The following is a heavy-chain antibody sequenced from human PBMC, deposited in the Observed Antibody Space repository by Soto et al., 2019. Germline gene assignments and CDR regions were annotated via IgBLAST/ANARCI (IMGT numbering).Heavy chain of an antibody. D-gene: IGHD2-2*02. Sequence: GASVKVSCKASGYSFTSYAMHWVRQAPGQRLEWMGWINAGNGNTKYSQKFQGRVTITRDTSASTAYMELSSLRSEDTAVYYCARAPLYCSSTSCYRWFDPWGQGTLVTVSS. CDR3: ARAPLYCSSTSCYRWFDP. CDR1: GYSFTSYA. V-gene: IGHV1-3*01. CDR2: INAGNGNT. J-gene: IGHJ5*02.